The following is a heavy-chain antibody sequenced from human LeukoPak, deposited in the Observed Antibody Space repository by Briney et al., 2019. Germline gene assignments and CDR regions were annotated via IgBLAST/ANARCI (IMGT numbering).Heavy chain of an antibody. CDR3: ARDRGYSDY. CDR2: IYYSGST. J-gene: IGHJ4*02. Sequence: SETLSLTCTVSGGSISSYYWSWIRQPPGKGLEWIGYIYYSGSTNCNPSLKSRVTISVDTSKSQFSLKLSSVTAADTAVYYCARDRGYSDYWGQGTLVTVSS. CDR1: GGSISSYY. V-gene: IGHV4-59*01.